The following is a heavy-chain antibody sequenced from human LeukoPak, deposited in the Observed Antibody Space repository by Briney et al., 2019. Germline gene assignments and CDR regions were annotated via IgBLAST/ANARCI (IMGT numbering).Heavy chain of an antibody. CDR2: IRYDGSNK. J-gene: IGHJ4*02. Sequence: GGSLRLSCVASGFAFSNSGMHWVRQAPGKGLEWVAFIRYDGSNKYYADSVKGRFTIFRDNSKNTLYLQMHSLRADDTAVYYCASKMAPGAEKGLGYWGQGTLVTVSS. V-gene: IGHV3-30*02. CDR1: GFAFSNSG. CDR3: ASKMAPGAEKGLGY. D-gene: IGHD5-24*01.